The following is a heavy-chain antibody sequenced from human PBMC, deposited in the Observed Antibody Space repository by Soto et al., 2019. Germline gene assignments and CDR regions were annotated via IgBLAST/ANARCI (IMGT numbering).Heavy chain of an antibody. D-gene: IGHD1-7*01. CDR1: GGSIRSYY. J-gene: IGHJ3*02. CDR3: ARNYGHAFDI. V-gene: IGHV4-59*01. Sequence: QVQLQESGPGLVKPSETLSLTCTVSGGSIRSYYWSWIRQPPGKGLEWIGYIYYSWSTNYNPSLKSRVTISVDTSKNQFSLKLSSVTAADTAVYYCARNYGHAFDIWGQGTMVTVSS. CDR2: IYYSWST.